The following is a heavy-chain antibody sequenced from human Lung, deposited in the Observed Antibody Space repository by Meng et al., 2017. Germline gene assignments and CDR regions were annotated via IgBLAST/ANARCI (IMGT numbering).Heavy chain of an antibody. J-gene: IGHJ4*02. V-gene: IGHV4-34*01. Sequence: QVQLHGVGLGLVQPSETLSLHGFVPCRSFSDYYWSWIRQPPGKWLEWIGEINHSGSTNYNPSLESRATISVDTSQNNLSLKLSSVTAADSAVYYCARGPTTMAHDFDYWGQGTLVTVSS. D-gene: IGHD4-11*01. CDR1: CRSFSDYY. CDR3: ARGPTTMAHDFDY. CDR2: INHSGST.